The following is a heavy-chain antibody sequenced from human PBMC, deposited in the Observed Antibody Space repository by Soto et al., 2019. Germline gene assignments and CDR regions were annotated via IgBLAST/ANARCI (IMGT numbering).Heavy chain of an antibody. J-gene: IGHJ4*02. CDR2: IYSTGTT. D-gene: IGHD3-10*01. CDR3: AKDGRGSGSHYNSFGY. Sequence: EVQLVESGGGLIQPGWSLKLSCAAPGFTVGNNYMSWVRQAPGKGLEWVSLIYSTGTTKYADSVKGRFTVSRDNAKNTLSLQMNSLRAEDTAVYYCAKDGRGSGSHYNSFGYWGQGPLVTVSS. CDR1: GFTVGNNY. V-gene: IGHV3-53*01.